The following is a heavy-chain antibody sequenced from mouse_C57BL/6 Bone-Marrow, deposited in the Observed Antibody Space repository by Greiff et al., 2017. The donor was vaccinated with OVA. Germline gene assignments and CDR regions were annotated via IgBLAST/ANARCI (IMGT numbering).Heavy chain of an antibody. J-gene: IGHJ2*01. D-gene: IGHD2-2*01. CDR3: LIYYGYDGGYY. Sequence: QVQLQQSGAELARPGASVKLSCKASGYTFTSYGISWVKQRTGQGLEWIGEIYPRSGNTYYNEKFKGKATLTADKSSSTAYMELRSLPSDDAAVYFCLIYYGYDGGYYWGQGTTLTVSS. CDR1: GYTFTSYG. V-gene: IGHV1-81*01. CDR2: IYPRSGNT.